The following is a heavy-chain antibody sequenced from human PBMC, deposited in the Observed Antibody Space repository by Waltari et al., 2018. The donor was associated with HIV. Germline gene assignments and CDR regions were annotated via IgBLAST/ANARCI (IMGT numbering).Heavy chain of an antibody. V-gene: IGHV3-13*01. J-gene: IGHJ6*03. CDR3: ARSPVSDYYYYMDV. CDR1: GFTFSNYD. Sequence: EVQLVESGGGLVQPGGSLRLSCVASGFTFSNYDMHWVRQVTGKGLEWVSGIGIAGDTYYPDSVKGRCTISRENAKNSLYLQMSSLRAGDTAGYYCARSPVSDYYYYMDVWGRGTTVTVSS. D-gene: IGHD4-17*01. CDR2: IGIAGDT.